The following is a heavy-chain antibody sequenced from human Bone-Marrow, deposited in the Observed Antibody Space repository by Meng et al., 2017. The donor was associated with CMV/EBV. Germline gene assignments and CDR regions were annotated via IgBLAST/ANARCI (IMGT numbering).Heavy chain of an antibody. V-gene: IGHV3-38-3*01. CDR2: ISGGST. D-gene: IGHD1-20*01. CDR3: ARDSNYNWNYVDY. Sequence: GESLKISCAASGFTVSSNEMSWVRQAPGKGLEWVSSISGGSTYYADSRKGRFTISRDNSKNTLHLQMNSLRAEDTAVYYCARDSNYNWNYVDYWGQGTRVTVSS. J-gene: IGHJ4*02. CDR1: GFTVSSNE.